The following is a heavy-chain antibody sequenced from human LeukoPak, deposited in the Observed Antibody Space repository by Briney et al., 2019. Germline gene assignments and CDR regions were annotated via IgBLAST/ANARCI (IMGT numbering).Heavy chain of an antibody. CDR1: GGSISSYY. CDR3: ARDSGRYYGSGSYISYFDY. CDR2: IYYSGST. Sequence: NPSETLSLTCTVSGGSISSYYWSWIRQPPGKGLEWIGYIYYSGSTNYNPSLKSRVTISVDTSKNQFSLKLSSVTAADTAVYYCARDSGRYYGSGSYISYFDYWGQGTLVTVSS. J-gene: IGHJ4*02. D-gene: IGHD3-10*01. V-gene: IGHV4-59*01.